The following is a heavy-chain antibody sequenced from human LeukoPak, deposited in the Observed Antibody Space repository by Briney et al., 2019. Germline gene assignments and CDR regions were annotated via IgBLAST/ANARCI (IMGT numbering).Heavy chain of an antibody. CDR3: ARDNGVGATFDY. V-gene: IGHV4-59*11. D-gene: IGHD1-26*01. CDR2: IYYSGST. Sequence: SETLSLTCTVSGGSISSHYWGWIRQPPGKGLEWIGYIYYSGSTNYNPSLKSRVTISVDTSKNQFSLKLSSVTAADTAVYYCARDNGVGATFDYWGQGTLVTVSS. J-gene: IGHJ4*02. CDR1: GGSISSHY.